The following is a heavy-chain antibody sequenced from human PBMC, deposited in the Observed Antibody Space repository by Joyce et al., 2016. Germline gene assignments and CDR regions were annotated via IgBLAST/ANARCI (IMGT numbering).Heavy chain of an antibody. CDR1: GFTISPYW. D-gene: IGHD3-22*01. CDR3: ARQSQNGGYYPDHFHQ. Sequence: EVQLVESGGGLVQPGGSLRLSCEASGFTISPYWMSWVRRAPGKGLGWVANIKQDGSESYYVDSVKGRFTISRDNAKNSLSLQMKSLRAEDTAVYHCARQSQNGGYYPDHFHQWGQGTLVTVSS. V-gene: IGHV3-7*03. CDR2: IKQDGSES. J-gene: IGHJ1*01.